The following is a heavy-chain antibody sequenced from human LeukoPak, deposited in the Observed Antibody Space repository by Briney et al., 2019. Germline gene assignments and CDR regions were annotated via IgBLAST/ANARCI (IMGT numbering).Heavy chain of an antibody. D-gene: IGHD3-3*01. V-gene: IGHV1-2*02. J-gene: IGHJ4*02. CDR3: ARTPYDFWSGYKQYYFDY. CDR1: GYTFTGYY. CDR2: INPNSGGT. Sequence: VASVKVSCKASGYTFTGYYMHWVRQAPGQGLEWMGWINPNSGGTNYAQKFQGRATMTRDTSISTAYMELSRLRSDDTAVYYCARTPYDFWSGYKQYYFDYWGQGTLVTVSS.